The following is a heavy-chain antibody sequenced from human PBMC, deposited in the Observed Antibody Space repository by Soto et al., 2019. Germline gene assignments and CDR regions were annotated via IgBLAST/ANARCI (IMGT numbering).Heavy chain of an antibody. Sequence: EVQLVESGGGLVQPGGSLRLSCAASGFTVSSNYMSWVRQAPGKGLEWVSVIYSGGSTYYADSVKVRFTISRDNSKNTLYLQMNSLRAEDTAVYYCARQTGTYYYYYYMDVWGKGTTVTVSS. CDR3: ARQTGTYYYYYYMDV. CDR2: IYSGGST. D-gene: IGHD1-1*01. CDR1: GFTVSSNY. V-gene: IGHV3-66*04. J-gene: IGHJ6*03.